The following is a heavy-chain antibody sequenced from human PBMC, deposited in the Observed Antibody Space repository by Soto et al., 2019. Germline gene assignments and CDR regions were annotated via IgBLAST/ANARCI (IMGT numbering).Heavy chain of an antibody. CDR1: GGSFSDHY. D-gene: IGHD6-13*01. J-gene: IGHJ5*02. V-gene: IGHV4-34*01. Sequence: SETLSLTCAVYGGSFSDHYWSWIRQTPGKGLEWIGEINHSGSTNYNPSFKSRVTISVDTSKNQFSLYLSSVTAADTAVYYCARHLGEAAAGIDNWFDPWGQGTLVTVSS. CDR2: INHSGST. CDR3: ARHLGEAAAGIDNWFDP.